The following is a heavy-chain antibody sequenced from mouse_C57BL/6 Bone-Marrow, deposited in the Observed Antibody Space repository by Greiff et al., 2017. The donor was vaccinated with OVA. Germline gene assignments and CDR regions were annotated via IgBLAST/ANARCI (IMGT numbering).Heavy chain of an antibody. V-gene: IGHV1-61*01. J-gene: IGHJ3*01. D-gene: IGHD2-3*01. CDR3: ARDDDGGFAY. CDR2: IYPSDSET. Sequence: QVQLQQPGAELVRPGSSVKLSCKAFGYTFTSYWMDWVKQRPGQGLEWIGNIYPSDSETHYNQKFKDKATLTVDKSSSTAYMQLSSLTSEDSAVYYCARDDDGGFAYWGQGTLVTVSA. CDR1: GYTFTSYW.